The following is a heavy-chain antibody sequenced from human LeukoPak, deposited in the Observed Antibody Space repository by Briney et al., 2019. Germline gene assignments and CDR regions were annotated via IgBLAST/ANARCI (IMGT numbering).Heavy chain of an antibody. CDR2: IYYSGST. CDR3: ARRYNWNDRWD. Sequence: PSETLSLTCTVSSGSISSTNYYWGWIRQPPGKGLEWIGSIYYSGSTYCNPSLKSRLTISLDTSKNQFSLRLSSVTAADTAFYYCARRYNWNDRWDWGQGTLVTVSS. CDR1: SGSISSTNYY. D-gene: IGHD1-1*01. J-gene: IGHJ4*02. V-gene: IGHV4-39*07.